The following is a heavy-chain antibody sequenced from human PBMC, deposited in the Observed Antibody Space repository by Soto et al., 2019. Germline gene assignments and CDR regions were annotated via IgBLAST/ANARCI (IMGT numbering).Heavy chain of an antibody. CDR1: GGSISSYY. CDR3: ARDQGSRYCSSTSCRYNWFDP. V-gene: IGHV4-4*07. D-gene: IGHD2-2*01. J-gene: IGHJ5*02. CDR2: IYTSGST. Sequence: QVQLQESGPGLVKPSETLSLTCTVSGGSISSYYWSWIRQPAGKGLEWIGRIYTSGSTNYNPSLKSRVTMSVDTSKNQFSLKLSSVTAADTAVYYCARDQGSRYCSSTSCRYNWFDPWGQGTLVTVSS.